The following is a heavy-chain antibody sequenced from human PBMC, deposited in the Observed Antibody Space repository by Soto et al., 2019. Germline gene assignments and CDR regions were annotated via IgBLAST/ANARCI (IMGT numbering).Heavy chain of an antibody. CDR2: IWYDGSNK. V-gene: IGHV3-33*01. J-gene: IGHJ2*01. D-gene: IGHD2-8*01. Sequence: ESGGGVVQPGRSLRLSCAASGFTFSSYGMHWVRQAPGKGLEWVAVIWYDGSNKYYADSVKGRFTISRDNSKNTLYLQMNSLRAEDTAVYYCARAPYCTNGVCYGIWYFDLWGRGTLVTVSS. CDR3: ARAPYCTNGVCYGIWYFDL. CDR1: GFTFSSYG.